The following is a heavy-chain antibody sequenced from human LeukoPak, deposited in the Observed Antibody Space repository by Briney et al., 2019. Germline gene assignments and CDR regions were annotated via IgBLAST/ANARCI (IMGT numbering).Heavy chain of an antibody. CDR3: TTGRLYSNYWSYYYYYYMDV. J-gene: IGHJ6*03. CDR1: GFTFTNAW. Sequence: PGGSLRLSCAASGFTFTNAWMTWVRQAPGKGLEWVGRIKSISDGGTIDYAAPVKGRFTISRDDSKNTLYLQMNSLKTEDTAVYYCTTGRLYSNYWSYYYYYYMDVWGKGTTVTVSS. D-gene: IGHD4-11*01. V-gene: IGHV3-15*01. CDR2: IKSISDGGTI.